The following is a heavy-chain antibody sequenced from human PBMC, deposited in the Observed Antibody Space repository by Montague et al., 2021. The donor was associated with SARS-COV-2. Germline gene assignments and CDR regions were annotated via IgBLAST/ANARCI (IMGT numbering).Heavy chain of an antibody. Sequence: SETLSLTCGVYGGSFGDDHWSWIRQPPGKGLEWIGDIKQSGSTNYNPSLKSRVTISVDTSRNQFSLKLTSVTAADTAVYFCARGNLSVSMIVVVFTSASYSFDYWGQGALVTVSS. CDR1: GGSFGDDH. CDR2: IKQSGST. J-gene: IGHJ4*02. D-gene: IGHD3-22*01. V-gene: IGHV4-34*01. CDR3: ARGNLSVSMIVVVFTSASYSFDY.